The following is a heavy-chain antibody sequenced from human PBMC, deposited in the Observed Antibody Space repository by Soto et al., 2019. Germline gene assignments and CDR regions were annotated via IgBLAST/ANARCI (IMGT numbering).Heavy chain of an antibody. CDR3: AKDTVRGATLGWFDP. Sequence: QVQLVESGGGVVQPGRSLRLSCAASGFTFSSYGMHWVRQAPGKGLEWVAVISYDGSNKYYADSVKGRFTISRDNSKNTLYLQMNSLGAEDTAVYYCAKDTVRGATLGWFDPWGQGTLVTVSS. V-gene: IGHV3-30*18. D-gene: IGHD3-10*01. CDR1: GFTFSSYG. CDR2: ISYDGSNK. J-gene: IGHJ5*02.